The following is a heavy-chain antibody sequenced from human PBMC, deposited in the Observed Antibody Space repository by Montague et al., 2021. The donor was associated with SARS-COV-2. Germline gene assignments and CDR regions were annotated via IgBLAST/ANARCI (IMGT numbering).Heavy chain of an antibody. Sequence: SETLSLTCAVYGGSFSAYYWSWLRQSPRSGLEWIAEISQSGTAHYNPSLASRVSISIDTSRNQFTLKLSSVTAADTAMYYCAREREVERAARTLVAFDMWGQGTMVTVSS. V-gene: IGHV4-34*01. CDR2: ISQSGTA. J-gene: IGHJ3*02. D-gene: IGHD1-1*01. CDR3: AREREVERAARTLVAFDM. CDR1: GGSFSAYY.